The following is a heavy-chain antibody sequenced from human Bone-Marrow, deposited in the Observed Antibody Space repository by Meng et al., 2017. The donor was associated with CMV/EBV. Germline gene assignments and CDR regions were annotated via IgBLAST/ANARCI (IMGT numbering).Heavy chain of an antibody. CDR2: ISSSSSYI. J-gene: IGHJ6*02. Sequence: GGSLRLSCAASGFTFHNYAMTWVRQAPGKGLEWVSSISSSSSYIYYADSVKGRFTISRDNAKNSLYLQMNSLRAEDTAVYYCARDQGGSSTSCYIYPARCGDGMDVWGQGTTVTVSS. D-gene: IGHD2-2*02. CDR3: ARDQGGSSTSCYIYPARCGDGMDV. CDR1: GFTFHNYA. V-gene: IGHV3-21*01.